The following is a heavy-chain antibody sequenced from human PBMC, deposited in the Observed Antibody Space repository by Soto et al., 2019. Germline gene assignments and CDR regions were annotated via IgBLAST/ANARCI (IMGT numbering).Heavy chain of an antibody. Sequence: GGSLRLSCAASGFTFSSYWMHWVRQAPGKGLVWVSRINSDGSSTSYADSVKGRFTISRDNAKNTLYLQMNSLRAEDTAVYYCARDPFDYDSGIVPPPSRGFDYWGQGILVTVSS. CDR2: INSDGSST. D-gene: IGHD3-22*01. V-gene: IGHV3-74*01. J-gene: IGHJ4*02. CDR3: ARDPFDYDSGIVPPPSRGFDY. CDR1: GFTFSSYW.